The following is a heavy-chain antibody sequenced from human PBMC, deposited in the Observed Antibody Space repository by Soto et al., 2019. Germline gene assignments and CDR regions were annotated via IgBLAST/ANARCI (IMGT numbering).Heavy chain of an antibody. CDR1: GFTFSSYA. J-gene: IGHJ4*02. D-gene: IGHD6-13*01. V-gene: IGHV3-23*01. CDR2: IRDSGDST. Sequence: LRLSCAASGFTFSSYAMSWVRQAPGKGLEWVSAIRDSGDSTYYADFVRGRFTISRDNSKNTLHMQMNSLRAEDTAVYYCAKDPWGQQLEPPDYWGQGTLVTVSS. CDR3: AKDPWGQQLEPPDY.